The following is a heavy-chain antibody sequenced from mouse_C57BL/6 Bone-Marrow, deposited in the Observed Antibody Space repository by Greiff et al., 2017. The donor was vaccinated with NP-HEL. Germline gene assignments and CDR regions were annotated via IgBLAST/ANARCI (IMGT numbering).Heavy chain of an antibody. CDR1: GYTFTSYW. CDR2: IDPSDSYT. CDR3: ARFDGYYSAWFAY. D-gene: IGHD2-3*01. J-gene: IGHJ3*01. V-gene: IGHV1-50*01. Sequence: QVQLQQPGAELVKPGASVKLSCKASGYTFTSYWMQWVKQRPGQGLEWIGEIDPSDSYTNYNQKFKGKATLTVDTSSSTAYMQLSSLTSEDSAVYYCARFDGYYSAWFAYWGQGTLVTVSA.